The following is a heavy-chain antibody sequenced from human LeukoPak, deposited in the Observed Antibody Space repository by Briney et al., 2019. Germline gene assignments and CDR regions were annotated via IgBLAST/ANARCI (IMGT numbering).Heavy chain of an antibody. CDR3: ARAGGMVVPAAIFDY. J-gene: IGHJ4*02. V-gene: IGHV3-33*01. Sequence: GRSLRLSCAASGLTFSSYGMHWVRQAPGKGLEWVAVIWYDGRNKYYADSVKGRFTISRDNSKTTLYLQLNSLRAEDTTGYYCARAGGMVVPAAIFDYWGQGTMVTVSS. CDR1: GLTFSSYG. D-gene: IGHD2-2*01. CDR2: IWYDGRNK.